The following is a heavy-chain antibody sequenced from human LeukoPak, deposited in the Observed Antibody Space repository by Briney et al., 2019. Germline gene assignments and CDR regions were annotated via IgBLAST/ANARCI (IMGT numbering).Heavy chain of an antibody. D-gene: IGHD1-26*01. CDR1: GCSISSYY. CDR2: IYYNGNT. J-gene: IGHJ6*01. Sequence: SETLSLTCTVSGCSISSYYWSWIRQPPGKGLEWIGNIYYNGNTNYSPSLKSRVTMSVDTSKNLFSLKVSSVTAADTAVYYCARGRSNYYGMDVWGQGTTVTVSS. CDR3: ARGRSNYYGMDV. V-gene: IGHV4-59*01.